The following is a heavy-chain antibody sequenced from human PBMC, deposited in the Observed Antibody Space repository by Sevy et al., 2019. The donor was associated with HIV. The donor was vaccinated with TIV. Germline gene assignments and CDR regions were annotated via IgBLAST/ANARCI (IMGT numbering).Heavy chain of an antibody. CDR2: IKSKIDGETT. V-gene: IGHV3-15*01. J-gene: IGHJ4*02. CDR1: GFTFNNAW. CDR3: ATAPGDYDSAPFDY. Sequence: GGSLRLSCAVSGFTFNNAWMNWVRQAPGTGLQWVGLIKSKIDGETTDYAAPVKGRFTISRDESKSMLFLQMNSLKSEETAVFYCATAPGDYDSAPFDYWGPGTLVTVSS. D-gene: IGHD3-22*01.